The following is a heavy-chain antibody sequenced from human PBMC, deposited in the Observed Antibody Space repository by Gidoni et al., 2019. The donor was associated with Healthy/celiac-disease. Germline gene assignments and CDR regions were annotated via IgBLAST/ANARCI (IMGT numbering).Heavy chain of an antibody. D-gene: IGHD4-4*01. Sequence: EVQLVESVGGLVHPGGSLRLSCAASGFTFSTTNMAWVRTAPGKGLEWVGRTRNKANSYTTEYAASVKGRFTISRDDSKNSLYLQMNSLKTEDTAVYYCALHYSNYEGLGGFDYWGQGTLVTVSS. CDR3: ALHYSNYEGLGGFDY. CDR2: TRNKANSYTT. CDR1: GFTFSTTN. J-gene: IGHJ4*02. V-gene: IGHV3-72*01.